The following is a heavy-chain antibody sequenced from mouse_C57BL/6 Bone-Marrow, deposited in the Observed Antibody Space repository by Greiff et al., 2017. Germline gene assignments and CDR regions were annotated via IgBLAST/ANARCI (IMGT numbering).Heavy chain of an antibody. D-gene: IGHD1-1*01. CDR3: ASSYYYYYFDY. J-gene: IGHJ2*01. CDR1: GYTSTDYY. CDR2: INPYNGGT. V-gene: IGHV1-19*01. Sequence: EVQLQQSGPVLVKPGASVKMSCKASGYTSTDYYMNWVKQSHGKSLEWIGVINPYNGGTSYNQKFKGKATLTVDKSSSTAYMELNSLTSEDSAVYYCASSYYYYYFDYWGQGTTLTVSS.